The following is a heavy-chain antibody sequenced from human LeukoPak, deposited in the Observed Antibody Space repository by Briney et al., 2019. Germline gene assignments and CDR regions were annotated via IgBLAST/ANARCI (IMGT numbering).Heavy chain of an antibody. CDR2: INPSGGST. J-gene: IGHJ5*02. D-gene: IGHD2-15*01. CDR3: ARDNSVEDAAWWFDP. V-gene: IGHV1-46*01. Sequence: ASVKVSCKASGYTFTSYYMHWVRQAPGQGLEWMGIINPSGGSTSYAQKFQGRVTMTRDMSTRTDYMELSSLRSEDTAVCYCARDNSVEDAAWWFDPWGQRTLVTVSS. CDR1: GYTFTSYY.